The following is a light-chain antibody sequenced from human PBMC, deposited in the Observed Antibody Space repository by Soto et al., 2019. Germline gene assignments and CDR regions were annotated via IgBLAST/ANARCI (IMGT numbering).Light chain of an antibody. CDR3: QQDHNYPLT. Sequence: AVQITQSTSSLSASVGDMVTITCRASQGIRDDLGWYQQKPGKAPKLLIYAASNLQSGVPSRFSGSGSGTDFTLTISSLQPEDFATYYCQQDHNYPLTFGGGTKVAIK. J-gene: IGKJ4*01. V-gene: IGKV1-6*01. CDR1: QGIRDD. CDR2: AAS.